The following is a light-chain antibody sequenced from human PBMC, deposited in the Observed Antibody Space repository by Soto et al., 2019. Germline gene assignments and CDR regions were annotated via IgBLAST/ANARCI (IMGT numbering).Light chain of an antibody. Sequence: DIQMTQSPSSLSASVGDRVTITCQASQDISNYLNWYQQKPGKAPKLLIYDASNLETGAPSRFSGSGSGTDFTFTISILQPEYIASYYCQQYDNLPVYTFGQGTKLEIK. CDR2: DAS. V-gene: IGKV1-33*01. CDR3: QQYDNLPVYT. CDR1: QDISNY. J-gene: IGKJ2*01.